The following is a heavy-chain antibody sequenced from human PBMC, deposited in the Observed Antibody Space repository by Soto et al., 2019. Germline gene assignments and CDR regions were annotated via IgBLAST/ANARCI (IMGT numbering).Heavy chain of an antibody. CDR3: AKVTFSGDYYYSYGLDV. Sequence: GWSLRLACAASVFTFIAYGMHWVRQAPGKGLEWVAVISYDGSNKYYADSVKGRFTISRDNSKNTLYLQMNSLRAEDTAVYFCAKVTFSGDYYYSYGLDVWGQGTTVTSP. CDR2: ISYDGSNK. CDR1: VFTFIAYG. J-gene: IGHJ6*02. D-gene: IGHD1-26*01. V-gene: IGHV3-30*18.